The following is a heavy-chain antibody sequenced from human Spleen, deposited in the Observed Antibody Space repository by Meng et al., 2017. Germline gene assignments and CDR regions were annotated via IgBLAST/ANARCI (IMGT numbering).Heavy chain of an antibody. CDR3: AKVYGDYEYSFDY. J-gene: IGHJ4*02. CDR1: GFTFSIYS. CDR2: ISGSSGNT. Sequence: GGSLRLSCEASGFTFSIYSMTWVRQAPGKGLQWVSAISGSSGNTYYADSVRGRFIISRDKSKNTLYLQMNSLRAEDTAVYYCAKVYGDYEYSFDYWGQGTLVTVSS. V-gene: IGHV3-23*01. D-gene: IGHD4-17*01.